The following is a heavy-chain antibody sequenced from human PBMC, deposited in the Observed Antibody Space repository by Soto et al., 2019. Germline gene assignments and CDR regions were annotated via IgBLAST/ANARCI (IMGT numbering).Heavy chain of an antibody. V-gene: IGHV4-39*01. CDR1: GGSISSSSYY. CDR2: IYYSGST. CDR3: ARQRSYGGDY. J-gene: IGHJ4*02. Sequence: SETLSLTCTVSGGSISSSSYYWGWIRQPPGKGLEWIGSIYYSGSTYYNPSLKSRVTISVDTPKNQFSLKLSSVTAADTAVYYCARQRSYGGDYWGQGTLVTVSS. D-gene: IGHD3-10*01.